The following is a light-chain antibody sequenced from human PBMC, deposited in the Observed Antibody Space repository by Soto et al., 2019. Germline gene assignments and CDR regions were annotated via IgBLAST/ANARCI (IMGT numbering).Light chain of an antibody. V-gene: IGLV4-60*02. CDR1: SGHSSYI. CDR3: ETWDFNTRV. CDR2: LEGSGSY. J-gene: IGLJ3*02. Sequence: QLVLTQSSSVSASLGSSVKLTCTLSSGHSSYIIAWHQQQPGKAPRYLMKLEGSGSYNKGSGVPDRFSGSSSGADRYLTISNLQFEDEADYYCETWDFNTRVFGGGTKLTVL.